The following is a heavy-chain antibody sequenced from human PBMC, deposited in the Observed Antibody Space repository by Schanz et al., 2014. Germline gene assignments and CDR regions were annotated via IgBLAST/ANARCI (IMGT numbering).Heavy chain of an antibody. CDR2: ISASGGTT. J-gene: IGHJ4*02. CDR3: VSQTGSPNY. Sequence: EVQLAESGGGLVQPGGSLRLSCAASGFTFSGFWMTWVRQAPGKGLEWVSAISASGGTTYYADSVKGRFTISRDNAKSSLYLQMNSLRVEDTAVYFCVSQTGSPNYWGQGTLVTVSS. D-gene: IGHD6-13*01. CDR1: GFTFSGFW. V-gene: IGHV3-48*04.